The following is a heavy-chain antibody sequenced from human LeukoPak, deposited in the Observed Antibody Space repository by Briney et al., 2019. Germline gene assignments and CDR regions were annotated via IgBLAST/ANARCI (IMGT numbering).Heavy chain of an antibody. CDR1: GFTFSSYS. Sequence: PGGSLRLSCAASGFTFSSYSMNWVRQAPGKGLEWVSSISSSISYIYYADSVKGRFTISRDNAKNSLYLQMNSLRAEDTAVYYCARARSGGDYWGQGTLVTVSS. V-gene: IGHV3-21*01. CDR3: ARARSGGDY. J-gene: IGHJ4*02. CDR2: ISSSISYI.